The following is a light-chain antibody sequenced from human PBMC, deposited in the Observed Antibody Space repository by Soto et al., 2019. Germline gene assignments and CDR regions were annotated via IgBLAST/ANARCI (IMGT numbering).Light chain of an antibody. J-gene: IGLJ3*02. CDR1: NSNLGAGYD. CDR3: QAYDYSLTAVV. CDR2: GNR. Sequence: QSVLTQPPSVSGAPGQRVTISCTGNNSNLGAGYDVHWYQQLPGAAPKLVVFGNRNRPSGVPERFSGSKSGTSASLAITGRQAEDEADYYCQAYDYSLTAVVFGGGTKLTVL. V-gene: IGLV1-40*01.